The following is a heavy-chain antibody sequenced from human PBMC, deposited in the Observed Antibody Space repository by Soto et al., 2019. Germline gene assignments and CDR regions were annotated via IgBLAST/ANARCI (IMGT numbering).Heavy chain of an antibody. Sequence: QVQLVQSGAEVKKPGASVKVSCKASGYTFTGYYMHWVRQAPGQGLEWLGWINPNSGGTNYAQKFQGWVTMTRDTSISTAYMELSRLRSDDTAVYYCARKSPAASSYGMDVWGQGTTVTVSS. D-gene: IGHD2-2*01. J-gene: IGHJ6*02. CDR1: GYTFTGYY. CDR2: INPNSGGT. V-gene: IGHV1-2*04. CDR3: ARKSPAASSYGMDV.